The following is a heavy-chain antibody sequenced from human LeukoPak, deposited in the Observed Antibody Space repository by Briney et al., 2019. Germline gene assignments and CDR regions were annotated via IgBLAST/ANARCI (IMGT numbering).Heavy chain of an antibody. J-gene: IGHJ5*02. CDR2: IYYSGST. D-gene: IGHD3-22*01. CDR3: ARIYYYDSSGYSNWFDP. Sequence: PSETLSLTCTVSGGSISSYYWSWIRHPPGKGLEWIGYIYYSGSTNYNPSLKSRVTISVDTSKNQFSLKLSSVTAADTAVYYCARIYYYDSSGYSNWFDPWGQGTLVTVSS. V-gene: IGHV4-59*01. CDR1: GGSISSYY.